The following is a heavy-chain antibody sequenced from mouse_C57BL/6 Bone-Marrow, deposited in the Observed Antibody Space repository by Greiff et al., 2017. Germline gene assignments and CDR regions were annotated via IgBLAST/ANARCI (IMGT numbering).Heavy chain of an antibody. D-gene: IGHD2-4*01. CDR2: ISSGSSTI. V-gene: IGHV5-17*01. Sequence: EVQLVESGGGLVKPGGSLKLSCAASGFTFSDYGMHWVRQAPEKGLEWVAYISSGSSTIYYADTVKGRFTISRDNAKNTLFLQMTSLRSEDTAMYYCARNEYDGDWYFDVWGTGTTVTVSS. J-gene: IGHJ1*03. CDR1: GFTFSDYG. CDR3: ARNEYDGDWYFDV.